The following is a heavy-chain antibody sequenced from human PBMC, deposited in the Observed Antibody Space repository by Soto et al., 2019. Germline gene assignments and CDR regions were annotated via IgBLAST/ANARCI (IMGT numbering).Heavy chain of an antibody. J-gene: IGHJ4*02. CDR1: GGSISSYY. Sequence: QVQLQESGPGLVKPSETLSLTCTVSGGSISSYYWSWIRQPPGKGLEWIGHIHYSGSTNYNPSLRSRVPRSVVTSQTQFSLKLSSVTAADTAVYYCARHVNVAVAGTGFDYWGQGTLVTVSS. CDR3: ARHVNVAVAGTGFDY. CDR2: IHYSGST. V-gene: IGHV4-59*08. D-gene: IGHD6-19*01.